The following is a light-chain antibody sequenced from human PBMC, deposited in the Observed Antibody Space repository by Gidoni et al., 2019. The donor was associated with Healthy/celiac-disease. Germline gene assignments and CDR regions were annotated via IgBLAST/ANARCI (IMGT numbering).Light chain of an antibody. Sequence: DIKMTQSPSSLSASVGDRVNITCRASQSISSYLNWYQQKPGKAPKLLIYAASSLQSGVPSRFSGSGSGTDFTLTISSLQPEDFATYYCQQSYSTLITFGQGTRLEIK. CDR1: QSISSY. CDR2: AAS. J-gene: IGKJ5*01. V-gene: IGKV1-39*01. CDR3: QQSYSTLIT.